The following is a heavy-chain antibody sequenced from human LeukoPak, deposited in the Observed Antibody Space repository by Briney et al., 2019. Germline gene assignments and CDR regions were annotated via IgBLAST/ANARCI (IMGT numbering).Heavy chain of an antibody. CDR1: GFTFSSYA. V-gene: IGHV3-30*04. Sequence: GGSLRLSCAASGFTFSSYAMHWVRQAPGKGLEWVAVISYDGSNKYYADSVKGRFTIFRDNSKNTLYLQMNSLRAEDTAVYYCASPKYDSSGYSRDYYYYYGMDVWGQGTTVTVSS. J-gene: IGHJ6*02. CDR3: ASPKYDSSGYSRDYYYYYGMDV. CDR2: ISYDGSNK. D-gene: IGHD3-22*01.